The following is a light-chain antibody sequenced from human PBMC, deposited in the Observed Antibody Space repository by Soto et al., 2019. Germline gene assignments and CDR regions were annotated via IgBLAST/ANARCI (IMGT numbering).Light chain of an antibody. CDR1: SSDVGGYNY. J-gene: IGLJ1*01. CDR3: SSYTSSSTPGV. V-gene: IGLV2-14*01. Sequence: QSVLTQPASVSGSPVQSITISCTGTSSDVGGYNYVSWYQQHPGKAPKLMIYDVTNRPSGVSNRFSGSKSGNTASLTISGLQAEDEADYYCSSYTSSSTPGVFGTGTKVTVL. CDR2: DVT.